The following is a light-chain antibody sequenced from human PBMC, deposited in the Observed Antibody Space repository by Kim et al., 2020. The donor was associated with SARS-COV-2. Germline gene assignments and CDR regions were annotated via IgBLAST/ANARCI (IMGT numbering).Light chain of an antibody. Sequence: GHSITVSCTGTSSDVGLYNFVSWYQQHPGKAPKLMIYDVSNRPSGVSDRFSGSKSGNTASLTISGLQAEDEADYYCSSFAISTTWVFGGGTKVTVL. J-gene: IGLJ3*02. CDR1: SSDVGLYNF. CDR2: DVS. V-gene: IGLV2-14*03. CDR3: SSFAISTTWV.